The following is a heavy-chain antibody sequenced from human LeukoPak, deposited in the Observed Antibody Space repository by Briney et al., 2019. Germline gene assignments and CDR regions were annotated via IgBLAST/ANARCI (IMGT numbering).Heavy chain of an antibody. CDR2: INSDGSTT. Sequence: GGSLRLSCAASGFTLSSYWMHWVRQAPGKGLVWDSRINSDGSTTSYADSVKGRFTISRDTAKNTLYLQMNSLRAEDTAVYYCARESRSNYDFWSGYHFDCWGQGTLVTVSS. J-gene: IGHJ4*02. CDR3: ARESRSNYDFWSGYHFDC. D-gene: IGHD3-3*01. CDR1: GFTLSSYW. V-gene: IGHV3-74*01.